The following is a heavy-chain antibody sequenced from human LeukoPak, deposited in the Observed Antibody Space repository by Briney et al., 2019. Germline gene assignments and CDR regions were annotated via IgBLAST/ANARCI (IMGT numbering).Heavy chain of an antibody. CDR2: ISTIGST. Sequence: PSETLSLTCTVSSGSISSSNYYWSWIRQPAGKGLEWIGRISTIGSTNYNPSLNSRVTISIDTSKSQFSLKLSSVTAADTAVYYCARDGCGGSCFHYYYYYMDVWGKGTTVTISS. D-gene: IGHD2-15*01. V-gene: IGHV4-61*02. J-gene: IGHJ6*03. CDR3: ARDGCGGSCFHYYYYYMDV. CDR1: SGSISSSNYY.